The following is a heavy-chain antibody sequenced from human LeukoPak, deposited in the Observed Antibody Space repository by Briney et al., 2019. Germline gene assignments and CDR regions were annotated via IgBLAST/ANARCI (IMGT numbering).Heavy chain of an antibody. CDR2: IYYSRST. CDR3: ARHKYSSGWPPEGAFDI. J-gene: IGHJ3*02. Sequence: PSETLSLTCTVSAASISSTTYYWGWIRQPPRKGLEWIASIYYSRSTYYNPSPKSRFTISVDTSKNQFSLKLSSVTAADTAVYYCARHKYSSGWPPEGAFDIWGQGTMVTVSS. V-gene: IGHV4-39*01. D-gene: IGHD6-19*01. CDR1: AASISSTTYY.